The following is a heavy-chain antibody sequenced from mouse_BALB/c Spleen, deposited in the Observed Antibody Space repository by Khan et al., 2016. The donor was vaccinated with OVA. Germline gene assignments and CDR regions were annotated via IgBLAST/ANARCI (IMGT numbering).Heavy chain of an antibody. CDR3: TSGYGYSRDY. D-gene: IGHD2-2*01. CDR2: IDPDNGDT. J-gene: IGHJ4*01. CDR1: GFNIKHYY. V-gene: IGHV14-4*02. Sequence: VQLQQSGAELVRSGASVKLSCTVSGFNIKHYYIHWVKQRPEQGLKWIGWIDPDNGDTEYAPKFQGKAAMTADTSSNTAYLHLSSLTSEDTAVYYSTSGYGYSRDYWGQGTSVTVSS.